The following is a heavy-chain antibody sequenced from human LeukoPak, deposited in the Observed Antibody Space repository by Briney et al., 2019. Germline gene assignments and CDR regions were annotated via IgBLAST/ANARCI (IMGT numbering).Heavy chain of an antibody. V-gene: IGHV3-30*17. Sequence: GGSLRLSCAASGFTFSSYAVHWVRQAPGKGLEWVAVISYDGSNKYYADSVKGRFTISRDNSKNTLYLEMNSLRAEDTAVYYCAASGQQLGDYWGQGTLVTVSS. CDR2: ISYDGSNK. CDR3: AASGQQLGDY. D-gene: IGHD6-13*01. J-gene: IGHJ4*02. CDR1: GFTFSSYA.